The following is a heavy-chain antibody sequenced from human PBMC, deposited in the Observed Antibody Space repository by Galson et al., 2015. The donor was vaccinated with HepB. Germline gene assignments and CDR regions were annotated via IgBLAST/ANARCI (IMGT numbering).Heavy chain of an antibody. J-gene: IGHJ4*02. V-gene: IGHV3-20*04. D-gene: IGHD6-19*01. CDR2: INWNGGST. Sequence: SLRLSCAASGFTFDDYGMSWVRQAPGKGLEWVYGINWNGGSTGYADSVKGRFTTSRDNAKNSLYLQMNSLRAEDTALYYCARGQRAYSSGWSPGYFDYWGQGTLVTVSS. CDR1: GFTFDDYG. CDR3: ARGQRAYSSGWSPGYFDY.